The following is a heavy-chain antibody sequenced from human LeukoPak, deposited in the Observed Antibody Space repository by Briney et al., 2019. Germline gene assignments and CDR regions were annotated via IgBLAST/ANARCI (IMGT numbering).Heavy chain of an antibody. CDR1: GFNFRNYW. J-gene: IGHJ5*02. V-gene: IGHV3-7*01. CDR2: IKDDGRDK. CDR3: ARDTGGGFDP. D-gene: IGHD1-1*01. Sequence: GGSLRVSCAASGFNFRNYWISWVRQAPGKGLEWVANIKDDGRDKYYVDSVKGRFTISRDNARNSLSLQMNSLRVEDTAVYYCARDTGGGFDPWGQGTLVTVSS.